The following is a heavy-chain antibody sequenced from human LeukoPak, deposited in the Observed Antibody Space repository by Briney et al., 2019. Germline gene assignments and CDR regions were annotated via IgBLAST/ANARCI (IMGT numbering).Heavy chain of an antibody. D-gene: IGHD3-22*01. CDR3: ANADSSGYSVDY. CDR2: INHSGST. Sequence: SETLSLTCTVSGYSISSGYYWGWIRQPPGKGLEWIGEINHSGSTNYNPSLKSRVTISVDTSKNQFSLKLSSVTAADTAVYYCANADSSGYSVDYWGQGTLVTVSP. V-gene: IGHV4-38-2*02. J-gene: IGHJ4*02. CDR1: GYSISSGYY.